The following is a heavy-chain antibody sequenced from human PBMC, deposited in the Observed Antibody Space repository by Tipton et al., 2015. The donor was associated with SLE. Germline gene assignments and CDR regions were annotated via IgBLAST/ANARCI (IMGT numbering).Heavy chain of an antibody. CDR1: GGTFSSSG. Sequence: QVQLVQSGDEVKKPGSSVKVSCKASGGTFSSSGINWVRQAPGQGLEWMGGIIPIFGTTNYAQKFQGRVTITADESTSTAYMELSSLGSEVTAVYFCARGEMGGVFGDCPFDYWGQGTLVTVSS. V-gene: IGHV1-69*01. CDR3: ARGEMGGVFGDCPFDY. D-gene: IGHD2-21*02. CDR2: IIPIFGTT. J-gene: IGHJ4*02.